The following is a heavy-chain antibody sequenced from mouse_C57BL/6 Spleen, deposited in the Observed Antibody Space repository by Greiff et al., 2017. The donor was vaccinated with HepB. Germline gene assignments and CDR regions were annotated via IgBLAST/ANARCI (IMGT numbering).Heavy chain of an antibody. CDR1: GYTFTSYW. Sequence: KESCKASGYTFTSYWMQWVKQRPGQGLEWIGEIDPSDSYTNYNQKFKGKATLTVDTSSSTAYMQLSSLTSEDSAVYYCAREGDYYGSRGAMDYWGQGTSVTVSS. V-gene: IGHV1-50*01. CDR3: AREGDYYGSRGAMDY. D-gene: IGHD1-1*01. J-gene: IGHJ4*01. CDR2: IDPSDSYT.